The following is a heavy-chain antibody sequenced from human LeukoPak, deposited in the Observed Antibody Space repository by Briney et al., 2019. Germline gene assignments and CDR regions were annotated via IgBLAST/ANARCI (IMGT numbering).Heavy chain of an antibody. D-gene: IGHD3-22*01. Sequence: SETLSLTCTVPGGSISSFYWSWIRQPPGKGLEWIGYISYSGSTNYSPSLKSRVTISVDTSKNLFSLKLTSVTAADTAVYYCARQYSSASPFDPWGQGTLVTVSS. CDR2: ISYSGST. J-gene: IGHJ5*02. CDR1: GGSISSFY. CDR3: ARQYSSASPFDP. V-gene: IGHV4-59*08.